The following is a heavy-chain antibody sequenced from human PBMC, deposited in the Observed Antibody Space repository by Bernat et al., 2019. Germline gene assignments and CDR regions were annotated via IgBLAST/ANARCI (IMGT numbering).Heavy chain of an antibody. CDR3: ARQGSSSSWGTSESFDY. D-gene: IGHD6-13*01. V-gene: IGHV4-39*01. Sequence: QVQLQESGPGLVKPSETLSLTCTVSSDSISSYYWGWIRQPPGKGLEWIGSIYYSGSTYYNPSLKSRVTISVDTSKNQFSLKLSSVTAADTAVYYCARQGSSSSWGTSESFDYWGQGTLVTVSS. CDR2: IYYSGST. CDR1: SDSISSYY. J-gene: IGHJ4*02.